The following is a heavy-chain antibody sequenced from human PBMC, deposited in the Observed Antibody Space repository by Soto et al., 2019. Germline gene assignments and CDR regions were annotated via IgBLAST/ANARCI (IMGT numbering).Heavy chain of an antibody. V-gene: IGHV4-61*01. CDR2: VYYSGST. J-gene: IGHJ5*02. CDR3: ARATYCSTTSCYTYNWFDP. Sequence: SETLSLTCTVSGRSVNSGNYFWSWIRQPPGKGLEWVGYVYYSGSTNYNPSLKSRVTISVDTSKNQFSLKLSSVTAADTAVYYCARATYCSTTSCYTYNWFDPWGQGTLVTVSS. CDR1: GRSVNSGNYF. D-gene: IGHD2-2*02.